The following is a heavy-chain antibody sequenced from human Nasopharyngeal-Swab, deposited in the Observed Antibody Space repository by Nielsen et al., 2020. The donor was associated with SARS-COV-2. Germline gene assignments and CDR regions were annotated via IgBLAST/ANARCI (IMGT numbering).Heavy chain of an antibody. Sequence: GESLKISCAASGFTFSTSAMHWVRQAPGKGLEWVALISYDGHIKYFADSVKGLLTISRENYKNTLYLQMNSRRADDTAVYYCARDGRGYDYGGGLDWGQGTLVTVSS. CDR3: ARDGRGYDYGGGLD. CDR1: GFTFSTSA. D-gene: IGHD5-12*01. V-gene: IGHV3-30*04. CDR2: ISYDGHIK. J-gene: IGHJ4*02.